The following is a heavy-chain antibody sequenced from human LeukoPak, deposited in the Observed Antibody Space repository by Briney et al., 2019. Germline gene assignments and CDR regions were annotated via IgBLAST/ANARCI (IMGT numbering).Heavy chain of an antibody. CDR2: IHHSGST. J-gene: IGHJ4*02. D-gene: IGHD3-10*01. V-gene: IGHV4-34*01. CDR3: ARGSYGSGSYSF. Sequence: PSETLSLTCAVYGVSFSGYYWSWIRQSPGKGLEWIGEIHHSGSTNYNPSLKSRVTISVGSSKNQFSLKLNSVIDADTAVYYCARGSYGSGSYSFWGQGTLVTVSS. CDR1: GVSFSGYY.